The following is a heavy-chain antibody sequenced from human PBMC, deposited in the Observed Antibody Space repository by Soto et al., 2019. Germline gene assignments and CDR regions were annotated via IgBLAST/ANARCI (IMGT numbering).Heavy chain of an antibody. D-gene: IGHD3-3*01. V-gene: IGHV3-33*01. J-gene: IGHJ6*02. CDR3: ARDLGITIFGRPYYYGMDV. CDR2: IWYDGSNK. CDR1: GFTFSSYG. Sequence: QVQLVESGGGVVQPGRSLRLSCAASGFTFSSYGMHWVRQAPGKGLEWVAVIWYDGSNKYYADSVKGRFTISRDNSKNTLYLQMNSLRAEDTAVYYCARDLGITIFGRPYYYGMDVWGQGTTVTVSS.